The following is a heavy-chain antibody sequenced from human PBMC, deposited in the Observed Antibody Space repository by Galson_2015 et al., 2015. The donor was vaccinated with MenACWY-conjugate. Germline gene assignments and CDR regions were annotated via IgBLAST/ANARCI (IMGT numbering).Heavy chain of an antibody. CDR1: GYSFTKYW. Sequence: QSGAEVKKPGESLKISCQLSGYSFTKYWIGWVRQMPGKGLEWMGIIYLDDSDTRYSPSFQGPVTISADKSIRTAYLQWSSLKASDSALYFCSGALSGYDRDAFTTWGQGTMVTVSS. CDR2: IYLDDSDT. D-gene: IGHD5-12*01. V-gene: IGHV5-51*01. J-gene: IGHJ3*02. CDR3: SGALSGYDRDAFTT.